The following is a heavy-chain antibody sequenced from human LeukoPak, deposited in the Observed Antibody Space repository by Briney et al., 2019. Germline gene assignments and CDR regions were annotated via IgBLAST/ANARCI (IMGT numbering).Heavy chain of an antibody. D-gene: IGHD4-11*01. Sequence: PGGSLRLSCAGSGFSFSHYGINWVRQAPGKGLEWVSSISSSSDYIYYADSVKGRFTISRDNTKNLLYLQMKSLRAEDTAVYYCARDYPYSYYMNVWGNGTTVTVSS. CDR1: GFSFSHYG. J-gene: IGHJ6*03. V-gene: IGHV3-21*01. CDR2: ISSSSDYI. CDR3: ARDYPYSYYMNV.